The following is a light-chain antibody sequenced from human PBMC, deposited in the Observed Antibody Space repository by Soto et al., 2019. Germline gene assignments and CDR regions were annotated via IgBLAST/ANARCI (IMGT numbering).Light chain of an antibody. V-gene: IGKV3-20*01. CDR3: QQYGSSGT. CDR2: GES. CDR1: QSVSNNY. Sequence: EIVLTQSPGTLSLFPGERATLSCSASQSVSNNYLAWYQQKPGQSPRLLIYGESNRATGIPDRFSGSGSGTDLPLTISRLEPEDFAVYYCQQYGSSGTVGQVTKVEIK. J-gene: IGKJ1*01.